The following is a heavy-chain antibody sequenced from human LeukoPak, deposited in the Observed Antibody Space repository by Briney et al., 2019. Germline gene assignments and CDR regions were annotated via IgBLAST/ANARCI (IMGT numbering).Heavy chain of an antibody. V-gene: IGHV1-69*05. D-gene: IGHD2-21*02. J-gene: IGHJ4*02. CDR1: GGTSSSYA. CDR2: IIPIFGTA. Sequence: EASVKVSCKASGGTSSSYAISWVRQAPGQGLEWMGGIIPIFGTANYAQKFQGRVTITTDESTSTAYMELSSLRSEDTAVYYCATLSNCGGDCYTQRADYWGQGTLVTVSS. CDR3: ATLSNCGGDCYTQRADY.